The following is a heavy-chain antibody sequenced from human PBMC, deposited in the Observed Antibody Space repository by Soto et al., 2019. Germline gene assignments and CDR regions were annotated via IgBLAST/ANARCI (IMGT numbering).Heavy chain of an antibody. V-gene: IGHV3-30*18. D-gene: IGHD6-13*01. CDR3: AKRPGIAAAGFSHYFDY. CDR1: GFTFSDHG. J-gene: IGHJ4*02. CDR2: ISYDGAYE. Sequence: PGGSLRLSCVASGFTFSDHGMHWVRQAPGMGREWVALISYDGAYEDYIDSVKGRFTISRDSSNNMVFLQMNSLRPEDTGIYYCAKRPGIAAAGFSHYFDYWGQGTLVTVS.